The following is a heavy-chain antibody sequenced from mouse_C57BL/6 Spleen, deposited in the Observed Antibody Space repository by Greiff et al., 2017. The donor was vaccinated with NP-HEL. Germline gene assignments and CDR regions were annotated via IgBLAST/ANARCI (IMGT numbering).Heavy chain of an antibody. Sequence: EVQGVESGEGLVKPGGSLKLSCAASGFTFSSYSMSWVRQTPEKRLELVAYISSGGDYIYYADTVKGRFTISRDNARNTLYLQMSSLKSEDTAMYYCTRDRDYGSSFMDYWGQGTSVTVSA. D-gene: IGHD1-1*01. J-gene: IGHJ4*01. CDR1: GFTFSSYS. V-gene: IGHV5-9-1*02. CDR3: TRDRDYGSSFMDY. CDR2: ISSGGDYI.